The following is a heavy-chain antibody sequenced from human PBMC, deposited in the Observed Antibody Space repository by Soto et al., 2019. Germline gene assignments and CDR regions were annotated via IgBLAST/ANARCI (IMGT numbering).Heavy chain of an antibody. J-gene: IGHJ4*02. V-gene: IGHV3-11*04. CDR1: GFIFRDWF. CDR2: ISKDSGRAT. Sequence: GGSLRLSCAASGFIFRDWFMSWIRQAPGKGLEWISYISKDSGRATRYADSVKGRFTISRDNSKNTLYLQMNSLRAEDTAVYYCAKDYGSGKNFDYWGQGTLVTVSS. D-gene: IGHD3-10*01. CDR3: AKDYGSGKNFDY.